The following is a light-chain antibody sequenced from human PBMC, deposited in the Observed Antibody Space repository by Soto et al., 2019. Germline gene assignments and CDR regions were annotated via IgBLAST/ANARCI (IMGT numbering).Light chain of an antibody. CDR3: SSYVGSLVV. J-gene: IGLJ2*01. Sequence: QSVLTQPPSASGSPGQSVTISCTGTSSDIGGYNYVSWYQQHPGKAPKVMIYEVSKRPSGVPDRFSGSKSGNTASLTVSGLQAEDEADYYCSSYVGSLVVFGGGTKLTVL. V-gene: IGLV2-8*01. CDR2: EVS. CDR1: SSDIGGYNY.